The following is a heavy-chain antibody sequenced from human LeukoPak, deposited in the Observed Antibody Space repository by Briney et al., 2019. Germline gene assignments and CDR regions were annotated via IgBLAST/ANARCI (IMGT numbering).Heavy chain of an antibody. Sequence: TSETLSLTCTVSGGSIGSSSYYWGWIRQPPGKGLEWIGSIYYSGSTYYNPSLKSRVTISVDTSKNQFSLKLSSVTAADTAVYYCARGKGYFLLDWGQGTLVTVSS. CDR2: IYYSGST. CDR3: ARGKGYFLLD. J-gene: IGHJ4*02. V-gene: IGHV4-39*01. CDR1: GGSIGSSSYY. D-gene: IGHD6-13*01.